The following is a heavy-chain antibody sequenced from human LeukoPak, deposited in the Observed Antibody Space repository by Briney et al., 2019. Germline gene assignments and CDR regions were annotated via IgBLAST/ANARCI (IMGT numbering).Heavy chain of an antibody. Sequence: ASVKVSCKASGGTFSSCAISWVRQAPGQGLEWMGGIIPIFGTANYAQKFQGRVTITADESTSTAYMELSSLRSEDTAVYYCASSFMSSGYYYDIGYWGQGTLVTVSS. CDR1: GGTFSSCA. D-gene: IGHD3-22*01. CDR3: ASSFMSSGYYYDIGY. V-gene: IGHV1-69*13. CDR2: IIPIFGTA. J-gene: IGHJ4*02.